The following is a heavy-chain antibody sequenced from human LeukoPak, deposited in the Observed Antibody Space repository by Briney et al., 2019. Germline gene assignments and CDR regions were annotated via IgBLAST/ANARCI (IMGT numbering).Heavy chain of an antibody. V-gene: IGHV4-59*01. D-gene: IGHD3-22*01. Sequence: PSETLSLTCTVSGGSISSYYWSWIRQPPGKGLEWIGYIYYSGSTNYNPSLKSRVTISVDTSKNQFSLKLSSVTAADTAVYYCADYDSSGYPYWGQGTLVTVSS. CDR3: ADYDSSGYPY. CDR2: IYYSGST. J-gene: IGHJ4*02. CDR1: GGSISSYY.